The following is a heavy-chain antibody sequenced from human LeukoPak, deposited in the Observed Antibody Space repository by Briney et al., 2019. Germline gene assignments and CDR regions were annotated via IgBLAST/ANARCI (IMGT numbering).Heavy chain of an antibody. CDR2: TFYRSKWYN. V-gene: IGHV6-1*01. CDR1: GDSVSSNSAA. D-gene: IGHD1-7*01. Sequence: PSQTLSLTCDISGDSVSSNSAAWNWIRQSPSRGLEWLGRTFYRSKWYNEYEVSLKSRLTIHADTSKNHFSLQLNSVTPEDTAVYYCARSGGTAIGNYERATFDYWAQGTLVTVSS. CDR3: ARSGGTAIGNYERATFDY. J-gene: IGHJ4*02.